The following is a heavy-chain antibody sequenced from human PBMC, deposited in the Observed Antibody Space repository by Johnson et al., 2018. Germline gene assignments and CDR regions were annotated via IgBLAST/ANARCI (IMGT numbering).Heavy chain of an antibody. J-gene: IGHJ3*01. CDR2: ISYDGSNK. Sequence: QVQLVESGGGVVQPGRSLRLSCAASGFTFSSYAMHWVRQAPGKGLEWVAVISYDGSNKYYADSVKGRFTISRDNAKNSLYLQMNSLRAEDTAVYYCAKDHYGAGSYLEGLVNSFDVWGQGTMVTVSS. V-gene: IGHV3-30-3*01. CDR3: AKDHYGAGSYLEGLVNSFDV. D-gene: IGHD3-10*01. CDR1: GFTFSSYA.